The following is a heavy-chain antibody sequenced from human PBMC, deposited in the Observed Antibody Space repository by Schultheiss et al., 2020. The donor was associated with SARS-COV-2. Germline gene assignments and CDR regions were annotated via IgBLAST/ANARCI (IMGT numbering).Heavy chain of an antibody. Sequence: SQTLSLTCAVSDGSFSDYYWTWIRQPPGKGLEWIGEIDHSGGTNYNPSLKSRVTISVDTSKNQFSLKLSSVTAADTAVYYCARGRITMVQGVITGFDYWGQGTLVTVAS. CDR3: ARGRITMVQGVITGFDY. J-gene: IGHJ4*02. D-gene: IGHD3-10*01. CDR2: IDHSGGT. CDR1: DGSFSDYY. V-gene: IGHV4-34*01.